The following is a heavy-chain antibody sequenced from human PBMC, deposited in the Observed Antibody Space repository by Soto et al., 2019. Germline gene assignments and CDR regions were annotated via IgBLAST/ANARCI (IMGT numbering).Heavy chain of an antibody. CDR1: GFTFSSYS. Sequence: EVQLVESGGGLVKPGGSLRLSCAASGFTFSSYSMNWVRQAPGKGLEWVSSISSSSSYIYYADSVKGRFTISRDNAKNSLYLQMNSLRAEDTAVYYCARESSGWDGAFDIWGQGTMVTVSS. J-gene: IGHJ3*02. V-gene: IGHV3-21*01. D-gene: IGHD6-19*01. CDR3: ARESSGWDGAFDI. CDR2: ISSSSSYI.